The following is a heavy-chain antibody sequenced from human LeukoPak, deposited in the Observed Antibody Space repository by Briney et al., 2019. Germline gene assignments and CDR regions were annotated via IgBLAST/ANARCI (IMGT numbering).Heavy chain of an antibody. V-gene: IGHV3-15*01. J-gene: IGHJ4*02. D-gene: IGHD2-2*01. CDR3: VPIKNIVVVPAGREAVDY. CDR2: ILSEAEGGTT. CDR1: GFTFSNAR. Sequence: GGSLRLSCAASGFTFSNARMSWVRQAPGKGLEWVGRILSEAEGGTTEYAEPVKGRFTISRDDSKNTLYLQMNSLETEDTGVYYCVPIKNIVVVPAGREAVDYWGQGTLVTV.